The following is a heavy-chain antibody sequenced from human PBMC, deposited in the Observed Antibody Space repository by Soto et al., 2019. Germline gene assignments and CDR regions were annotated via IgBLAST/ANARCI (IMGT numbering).Heavy chain of an antibody. CDR3: VWGYHYPYESCFSRFNY. J-gene: IGHJ4*02. CDR1: GYTFNSYG. V-gene: IGHV1-18*01. D-gene: IGHD3-10*01. CDR2: ISAYNGNT. Sequence: ASVKVSCKASGYTFNSYGISWVRQAPGQGLEWKGWISAYNGNTNYAQKLQGRVTMTTDTSTSTAYMELRSLRSDDTAVYYCVWGYHYPYESCFSRFNYWGQGTLVTVSS.